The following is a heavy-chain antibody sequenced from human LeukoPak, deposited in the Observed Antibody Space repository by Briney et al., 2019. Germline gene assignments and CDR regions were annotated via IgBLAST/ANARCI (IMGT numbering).Heavy chain of an antibody. Sequence: PSETLSLTCTVSGGSISSSSHYWTWIRQPPGKGLEWIGEIDPSGNTNFNPSLKSRVTILVDTSQNQFSLRLTSLTAADTAVYYCARGVAYTSGFAYWGQGTLVTVSS. CDR3: ARGVAYTSGFAY. D-gene: IGHD6-19*01. J-gene: IGHJ4*02. CDR2: IDPSGNT. CDR1: GGSISSSSHY. V-gene: IGHV4-39*07.